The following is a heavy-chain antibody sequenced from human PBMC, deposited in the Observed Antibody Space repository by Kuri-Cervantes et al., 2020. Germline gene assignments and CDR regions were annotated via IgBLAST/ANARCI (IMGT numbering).Heavy chain of an antibody. D-gene: IGHD1-1*01. J-gene: IGHJ4*02. CDR3: ANNWNLDN. CDR2: ISYDGSNK. CDR1: GFTFSSYA. Sequence: GESLKISCVASGFTFSSYAMHWVRQAPGKGLEWVAVISYDGSNKYYADSVKGRFTISRGNSKNTLYLQMNNLRAEDTAVYYCANNWNLDNWGQGTLVTVSS. V-gene: IGHV3-30-3*01.